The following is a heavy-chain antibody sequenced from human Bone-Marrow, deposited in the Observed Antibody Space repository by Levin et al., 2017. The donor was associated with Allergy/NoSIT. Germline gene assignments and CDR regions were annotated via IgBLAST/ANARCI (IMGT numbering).Heavy chain of an antibody. V-gene: IGHV3-23*01. CDR2: TTDSGHDT. Sequence: PGGSLRLSCAASGSDFSKYAMTWVRQAPGRGPEWVSTTTDSGHDTYYADSVRGRFTISRDNSRSTVNLQMNRLRVEDSAVYYCARGGFRGRSTWPSWFDSWGQGTLVTVSS. CDR3: ARGGFRGRSTWPSWFDS. D-gene: IGHD3-10*01. J-gene: IGHJ5*01. CDR1: GSDFSKYA.